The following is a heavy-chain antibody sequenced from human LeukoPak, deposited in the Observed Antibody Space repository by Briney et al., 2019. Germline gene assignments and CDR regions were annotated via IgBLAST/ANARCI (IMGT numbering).Heavy chain of an antibody. CDR1: GGSISSSSYY. CDR2: IYYSGST. Sequence: SETLSLTCTVSGGSISSSSYYWGWIRQPPGKGLEWIGSIYYSGSTYYNPSLKSRVTISVDTSKNQFSLKLSSVTAADTAVYYCARGWYSSGWYKDNLDYWGQGTLVTVSS. CDR3: ARGWYSSGWYKDNLDY. J-gene: IGHJ4*02. V-gene: IGHV4-39*07. D-gene: IGHD6-19*01.